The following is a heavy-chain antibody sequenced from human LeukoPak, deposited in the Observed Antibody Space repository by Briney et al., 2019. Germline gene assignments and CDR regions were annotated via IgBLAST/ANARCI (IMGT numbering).Heavy chain of an antibody. CDR3: AKDYDYVWGSYRFDY. D-gene: IGHD3-16*02. CDR1: GFTFSSYG. Sequence: PGRSLILSCAASGFTFSSYGMHWVRQAPGKGLEWVAVISYDGSNKYYADSVKGRFTISRDNSKNTLYLQMNSLRAEDTAVYYCAKDYDYVWGSYRFDYWGQGTLVTVSS. CDR2: ISYDGSNK. J-gene: IGHJ4*02. V-gene: IGHV3-30*18.